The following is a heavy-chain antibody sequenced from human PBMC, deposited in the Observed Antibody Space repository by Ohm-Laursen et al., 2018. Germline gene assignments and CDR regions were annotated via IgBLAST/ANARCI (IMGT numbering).Heavy chain of an antibody. D-gene: IGHD5-18*01. CDR3: ARGYNYGLDY. CDR1: GFSFSRYG. V-gene: IGHV3-33*01. J-gene: IGHJ4*02. CDR2: IWYDGSNK. Sequence: SLRLSCTASAASGFSFSRYGMHWVRQAPGKGLEWVAVIWYDGSNKYHADSVKGRFTISRDNSKNTLYLQMNSLRAEDTAVYSCARGYNYGLDYWGQGTLVTVSS.